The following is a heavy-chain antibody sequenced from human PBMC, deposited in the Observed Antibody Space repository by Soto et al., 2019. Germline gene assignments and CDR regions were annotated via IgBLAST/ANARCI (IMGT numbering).Heavy chain of an antibody. Sequence: PSETLSLTCTVSGGSIIRGDYYLTWIRQSPGKGLEWMGHISYSGSTNYNPSLKSRVTTSVDTSKNQFSLKLNSVTAADTAVYFCARRHRLHINAYYWGQGILVTGS. CDR3: ARRHRLHINAYY. CDR2: ISYSGST. V-gene: IGHV4-30-4*01. J-gene: IGHJ4*02. D-gene: IGHD6-25*01. CDR1: GGSIIRGDYY.